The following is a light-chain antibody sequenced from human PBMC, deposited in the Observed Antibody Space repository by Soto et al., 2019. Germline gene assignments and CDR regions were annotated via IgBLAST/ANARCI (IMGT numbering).Light chain of an antibody. CDR3: SSYSSGTTLVV. V-gene: IGLV2-14*01. CDR2: EVS. CDR1: SSDVGGFNY. Sequence: QSVLTQPASVSGSPGQSITISCTGTSSDVGGFNYVSWYQQHPGKAPKLMIHEVSNRPSGVSNRFSGSKSGNTASLTISGLQAEDEGHYFCSSYSSGTTLVVFGGGTKLTVL. J-gene: IGLJ2*01.